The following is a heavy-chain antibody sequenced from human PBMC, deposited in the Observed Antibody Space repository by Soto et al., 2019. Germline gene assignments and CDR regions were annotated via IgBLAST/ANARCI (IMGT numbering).Heavy chain of an antibody. Sequence: QVQLQESGPGLVKPSETLSLTCTVSGDSISRYYWCCIRQPPGKDLQWLGYMYHSGSANYNHSLKSRVTMAVDTSKTQFSLNLNSVTAADTAVYYCARHLIVGSATSKFYYGMDVWGQGTTVTVSS. CDR2: MYHSGSA. J-gene: IGHJ6*02. CDR3: ARHLIVGSATSKFYYGMDV. D-gene: IGHD1-26*01. CDR1: GDSISRYY. V-gene: IGHV4-59*08.